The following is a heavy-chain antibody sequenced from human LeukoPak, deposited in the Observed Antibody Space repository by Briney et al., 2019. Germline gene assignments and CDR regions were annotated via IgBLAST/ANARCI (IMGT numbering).Heavy chain of an antibody. J-gene: IGHJ4*02. CDR3: ARDGYYYAGSFHY. CDR1: GYSISTGYF. CDR2: ISHSGST. V-gene: IGHV4-38-2*02. D-gene: IGHD3-10*01. Sequence: SETLSLTCAVSGYSISTGYFWAWIRQSPGKGLEWIGSISHSGSTYSKSSLKSRVIISVDTSNNQFSLKLTSVTAADTATYYCARDGYYYAGSFHYWGQGMRVAVSS.